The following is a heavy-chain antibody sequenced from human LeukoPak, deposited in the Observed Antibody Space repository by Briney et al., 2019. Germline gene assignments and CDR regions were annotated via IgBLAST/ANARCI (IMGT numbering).Heavy chain of an antibody. V-gene: IGHV1-69*05. CDR3: ARGPSVGATSLPFDY. CDR2: IIPFFGTA. J-gene: IGHJ4*02. CDR1: GGTFSSSA. Sequence: SVKVSCKASGGTFSSSAISWVRQAPGQGLEWMGGIIPFFGTANYAQKFQGRVTITTDESTSTAYMGVSSLRSEDTAVYYCARGPSVGATSLPFDYWGQGTLVTVSS. D-gene: IGHD1-26*01.